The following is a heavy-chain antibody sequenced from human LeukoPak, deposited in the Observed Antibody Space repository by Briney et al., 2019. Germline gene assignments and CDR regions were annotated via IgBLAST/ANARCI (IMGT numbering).Heavy chain of an antibody. CDR2: INPSGGRT. V-gene: IGHV1-46*01. CDR3: ARDGGYSYDAYYFDY. J-gene: IGHJ4*02. Sequence: GGSVKVSCKASGYTFTRYYMHGVGQAPGQGGEGMGIINPSGGRTSYVQKFRGRVTMTRDTSTSTVYMELSSLRSEDTAVYCCARDGGYSYDAYYFDYWGQGTLVTVSS. D-gene: IGHD5-18*01. CDR1: GYTFTRYY.